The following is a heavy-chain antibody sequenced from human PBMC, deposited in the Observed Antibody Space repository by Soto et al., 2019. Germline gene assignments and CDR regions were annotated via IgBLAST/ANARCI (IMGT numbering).Heavy chain of an antibody. CDR3: AGGAKYCTNGVCYTPNNWFDP. CDR1: GGSVSSGSYY. V-gene: IGHV4-61*01. J-gene: IGHJ5*02. CDR2: IYYSGST. Sequence: SETLSLTCTVSGGSVSSGSYYWSWIRQPPGKGLEWIGYIYYSGSTNYNPSLKSRVTISVDTSKNQFSLKLSSVTAADTAVYYCAGGAKYCTNGVCYTPNNWFDPRGQGTQVTVSS. D-gene: IGHD2-8*01.